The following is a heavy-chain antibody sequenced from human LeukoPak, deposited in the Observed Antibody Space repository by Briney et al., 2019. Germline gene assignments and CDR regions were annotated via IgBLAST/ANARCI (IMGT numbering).Heavy chain of an antibody. J-gene: IGHJ6*02. CDR1: GGTFHSYT. CDR2: IIPIFGTA. Sequence: SVKVPCKASGGTFHSYTISWVRQAPGQGLEWMGGIIPIFGTANYAQKFQGRVTITADESTSTAYMELSSLRSEDTAVYYCARVAVLRYFDSPRVSDYGMDVWGQGTTVTVSS. V-gene: IGHV1-69*13. D-gene: IGHD3-9*01. CDR3: ARVAVLRYFDSPRVSDYGMDV.